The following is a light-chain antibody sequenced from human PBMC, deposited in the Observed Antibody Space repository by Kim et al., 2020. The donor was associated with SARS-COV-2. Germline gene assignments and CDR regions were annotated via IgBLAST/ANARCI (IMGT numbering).Light chain of an antibody. Sequence: GTVTFTCGSSTGAVTSGHYPYWLQQKPGQAPRTLISDTSNKHSWTPARFSGSLLGGKAALTLSGAQPEDEADYYCFLSYNNARFWVFGGGTQLTVL. CDR2: DTS. CDR1: TGAVTSGHY. J-gene: IGLJ3*02. CDR3: FLSYNNARFWV. V-gene: IGLV7-46*01.